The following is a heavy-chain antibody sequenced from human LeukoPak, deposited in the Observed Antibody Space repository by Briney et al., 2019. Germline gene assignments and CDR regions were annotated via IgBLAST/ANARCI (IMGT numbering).Heavy chain of an antibody. CDR2: LTGDGNT. CDR1: GFTFTSYA. D-gene: IGHD3-3*01. J-gene: IGHJ4*02. CDR3: ARGGETILYYDFWSGYQGLDY. Sequence: GGSLRLSCAASGFTFTSYAMSWVRQAPGKGLEWVSVLTGDGNTYYADSVKGRFTNSRDDSKNTLFLQMNSLRAEDTAVYYCARGGETILYYDFWSGYQGLDYWGQGTLVTVSS. V-gene: IGHV3-23*01.